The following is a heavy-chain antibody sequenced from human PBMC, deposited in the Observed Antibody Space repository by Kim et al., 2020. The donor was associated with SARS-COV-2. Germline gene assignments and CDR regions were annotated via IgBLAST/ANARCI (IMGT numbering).Heavy chain of an antibody. D-gene: IGHD1-26*01. Sequence: SVKVSCKASGGTFSSYAISWVRQDPGEGLEWMGRIIPILGIGNYAQKFQGRVTITADKSKSTAYMELSSLRSEHKAVYYCSIPGSWEPYEYFYGMELWG. CDR2: IIPILGIG. CDR1: GGTFSSYA. J-gene: IGHJ6*02. V-gene: IGHV1-69*04. CDR3: SIPGSWEPYEYFYGMEL.